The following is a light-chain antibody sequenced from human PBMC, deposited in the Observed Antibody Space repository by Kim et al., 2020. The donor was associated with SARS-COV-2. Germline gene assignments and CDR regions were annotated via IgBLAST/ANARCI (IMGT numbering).Light chain of an antibody. CDR2: QDS. Sequence: SYELTQPPSVSVSPGQTASITCSGDKLGDKYACWYQQKPGQSPVLVIYQDSKRPSGIPERFSGSNSGNTDTLTISGTQAMDEADYYCQAWDSSTYVVFGG. CDR1: KLGDKY. J-gene: IGLJ2*01. V-gene: IGLV3-1*01. CDR3: QAWDSSTYVV.